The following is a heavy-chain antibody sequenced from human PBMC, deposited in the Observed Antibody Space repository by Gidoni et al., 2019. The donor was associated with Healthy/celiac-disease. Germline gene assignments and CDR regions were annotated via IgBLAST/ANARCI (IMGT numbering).Heavy chain of an antibody. D-gene: IGHD6-19*01. V-gene: IGHV3-9*01. CDR2: ISWNSGSI. J-gene: IGHJ4*02. CDR3: AKARGWYRAGFDY. Sequence: EVQLVESGGGLVQPGRSLRLSCAASGFTFDDYAMHWVRQAPGKGLEWVSGISWNSGSIGYADSVKGRFTISRDNAKNSLYLQMNSLRAEDTALYYCAKARGWYRAGFDYWGQGTLVTVSS. CDR1: GFTFDDYA.